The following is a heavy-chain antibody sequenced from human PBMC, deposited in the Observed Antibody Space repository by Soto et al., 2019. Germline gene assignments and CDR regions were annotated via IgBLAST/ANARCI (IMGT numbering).Heavy chain of an antibody. CDR3: ARVKNHYDRSGPFDF. D-gene: IGHD3-22*01. J-gene: IGHJ4*02. V-gene: IGHV1-69*13. CDR2: IIPIFGTA. CDR1: GGTFSSYA. Sequence: SVKVSCKASGGTFSSYAISWVRQAPGQGLEWMGGIIPIFGTANYAQKFQGRVTITADESTYTGYMELSSLRSEDTAVYYCARVKNHYDRSGPFDFWGQGTLVTVSS.